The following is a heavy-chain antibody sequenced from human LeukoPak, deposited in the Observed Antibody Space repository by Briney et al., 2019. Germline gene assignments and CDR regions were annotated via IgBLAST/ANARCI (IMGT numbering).Heavy chain of an antibody. Sequence: SETLSLTCTVSGGSISSYYWSWIRQPPGKGLEWIGYIYYSGSTYYNPSLKSRVTISVDTSKNQFSLKLSSVTAADTAVYYCARDVGNDYGYYVNNWFGLWAQGTLVTVSS. CDR1: GGSISSYY. CDR3: ARDVGNDYGYYVNNWFGL. D-gene: IGHD4-17*01. J-gene: IGHJ5*02. CDR2: IYYSGST. V-gene: IGHV4-30-4*01.